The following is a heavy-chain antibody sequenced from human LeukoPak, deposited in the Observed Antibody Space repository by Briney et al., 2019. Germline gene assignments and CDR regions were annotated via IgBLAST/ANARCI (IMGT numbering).Heavy chain of an antibody. CDR3: ARGVAYSSSWDFDY. V-gene: IGHV3-7*01. J-gene: IGHJ4*02. Sequence: GGSLRLSCVASGFTFSSYWMSWVRQAPGKGLEWVANIKQDGGEIYYADSVKGRLTIARDNAKNSVYLQMNSLRAEDTAVYYCARGVAYSSSWDFDYWGQGTLVTVSS. CDR1: GFTFSSYW. D-gene: IGHD6-13*01. CDR2: IKQDGGEI.